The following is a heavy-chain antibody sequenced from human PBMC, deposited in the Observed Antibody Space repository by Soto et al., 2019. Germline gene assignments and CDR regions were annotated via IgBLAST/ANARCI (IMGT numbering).Heavy chain of an antibody. V-gene: IGHV3-23*01. J-gene: IGHJ2*01. Sequence: EVQVLESGGGLVQPGGSLRLSCAASGFTFSSYAMSWVRQAPGKGLEWVSTISGSGGGTSYADSVKGRFTISRDNXXDTLFLQMNSLRAEDTAVYYCAKGRGGPQPWYFDLWGRGTLVTVSS. CDR3: AKGRGGPQPWYFDL. CDR1: GFTFSSYA. D-gene: IGHD3-16*01. CDR2: ISGSGGGT.